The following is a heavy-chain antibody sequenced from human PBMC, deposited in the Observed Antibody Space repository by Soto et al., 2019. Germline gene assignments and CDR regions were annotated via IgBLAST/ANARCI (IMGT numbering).Heavy chain of an antibody. Sequence: QVQLQESGPGLVKPSQTLSLTCTVSGGSISSGGYYWSWIRQHPGKGLEWIGYIYYSGSTYYNPSLNSRVTISVDAPKNQFPLKLSSVTAADTAVYYCASGVTLVRGVIHTPYFDYWVQGALVTVSS. D-gene: IGHD3-10*01. V-gene: IGHV4-31*03. J-gene: IGHJ4*02. CDR2: IYYSGST. CDR3: ASGVTLVRGVIHTPYFDY. CDR1: GGSISSGGYY.